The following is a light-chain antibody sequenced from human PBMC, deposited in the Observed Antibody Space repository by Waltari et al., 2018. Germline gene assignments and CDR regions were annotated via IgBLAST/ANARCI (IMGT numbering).Light chain of an antibody. CDR3: QSFDSSLSVV. CDR1: TSNIGADYD. J-gene: IGLJ2*01. CDR2: GNS. Sequence: QSVLTPPPSVSGAPGQRVTISCPGSTSNIGADYDVHWYQQLPGTAPKLLIYGNSNRPSGVPDRFSGSKSGTSASLAITGLQAEDEADYYCQSFDSSLSVVFGGGTKLTVV. V-gene: IGLV1-40*01.